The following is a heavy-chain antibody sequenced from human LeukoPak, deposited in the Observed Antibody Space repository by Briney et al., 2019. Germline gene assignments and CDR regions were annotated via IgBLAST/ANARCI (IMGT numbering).Heavy chain of an antibody. Sequence: ASVKVSCKASGYTFTSYGISWVRQAPGQGLEWMGWISAYNGNTNYAQKLQGRVTMTTDTSTSTAYMELRSLRSDDTAVYYCAREASFRAYYYDSSGYSPYFDYWGQGTLVTVSS. J-gene: IGHJ4*02. CDR1: GYTFTSYG. D-gene: IGHD3-22*01. CDR2: ISAYNGNT. V-gene: IGHV1-18*01. CDR3: AREASFRAYYYDSSGYSPYFDY.